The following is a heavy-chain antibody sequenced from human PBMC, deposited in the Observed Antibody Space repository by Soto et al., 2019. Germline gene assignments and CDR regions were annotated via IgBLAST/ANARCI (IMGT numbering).Heavy chain of an antibody. CDR2: IIPIFGTA. D-gene: IGHD1-7*01. CDR3: ARCNWNYDYYYYGMDV. CDR1: GGTFSSYA. Sequence: QVQLVQSGAEVKKPGSSVKVSCKASGGTFSSYAISWVRQAPGQGLEWMGGIIPIFGTANYEQKFQGRVTITADESTSTADMELSSLRSEDTAVYYCARCNWNYDYYYYGMDVWGQGTTVTVSS. J-gene: IGHJ6*02. V-gene: IGHV1-69*01.